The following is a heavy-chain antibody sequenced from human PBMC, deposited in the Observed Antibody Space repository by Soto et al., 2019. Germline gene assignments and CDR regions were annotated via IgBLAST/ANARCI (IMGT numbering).Heavy chain of an antibody. J-gene: IGHJ6*02. CDR3: ATFRRGYSYGYTAYYYGMDV. V-gene: IGHV5-10-1*01. D-gene: IGHD5-18*01. CDR1: GYSFTSYW. Sequence: GESLKISCKGSGYSFTSYWISWVRQMPGKGLEWMGRIDPSDSYTNYSPSFQGHVTISADKSISTAYLQWSSLKASDTAMYYCATFRRGYSYGYTAYYYGMDVWGQGTTVTVSS. CDR2: IDPSDSYT.